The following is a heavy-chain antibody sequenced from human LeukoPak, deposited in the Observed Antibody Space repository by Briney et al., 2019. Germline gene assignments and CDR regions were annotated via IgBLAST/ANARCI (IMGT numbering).Heavy chain of an antibody. D-gene: IGHD6-13*01. CDR3: ARGGTSGYSSSLHFWGGNYYFDY. V-gene: IGHV3-7*01. CDR1: GFTFTNYW. CDR2: IKQDGNEK. J-gene: IGHJ4*02. Sequence: GGSLRLSCAASGFTFTNYWMSWVRQAPGTGLEWVANIKQDGNEKYYVDSVRGRFTITRDNAKNSLYLQMNNLRAEDTAVYYCARGGTSGYSSSLHFWGGNYYFDYWGQGTLVTVSS.